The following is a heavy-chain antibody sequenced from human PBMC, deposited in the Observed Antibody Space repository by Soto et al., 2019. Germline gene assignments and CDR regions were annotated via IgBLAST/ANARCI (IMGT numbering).Heavy chain of an antibody. CDR3: ARRDPIGNVGATGGFDI. CDR1: GMSLINARMG. D-gene: IGHD1-26*01. V-gene: IGHV2-26*01. J-gene: IGHJ3*02. CDR2: IFSDDEK. Sequence: QVTLKESGPVLVKATETLTLTCTVSGMSLINARMGVSWIRQPPGKALEWLAHIFSDDEKSYITSLKSRLSISKDTSKSQVVLKMTNMDPVDTATYYCARRDPIGNVGATGGFDIWGQGTMVIVSS.